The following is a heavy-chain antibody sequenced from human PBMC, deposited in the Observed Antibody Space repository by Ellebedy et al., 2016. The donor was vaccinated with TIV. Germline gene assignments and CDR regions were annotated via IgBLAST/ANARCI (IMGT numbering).Heavy chain of an antibody. CDR3: AKGRGGGSDSSAPRYYFDY. J-gene: IGHJ4*02. V-gene: IGHV3-23*01. CDR1: GGSISSYY. Sequence: PSETLSLTCTVSGGSISSYYWSWVRQAPGKGLEWVSTISNTGSRTYYADSVEGRFIISRDNSKRTLYLQMNSLRAEDTAVYYCAKGRGGGSDSSAPRYYFDYWGLGTLVTVSS. CDR2: ISNTGSRT. D-gene: IGHD3-22*01.